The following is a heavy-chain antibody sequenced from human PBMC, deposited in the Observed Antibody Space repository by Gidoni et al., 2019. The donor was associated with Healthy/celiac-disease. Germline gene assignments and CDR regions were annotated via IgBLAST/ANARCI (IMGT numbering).Heavy chain of an antibody. CDR1: GGPIRSGSYY. Sequence: QVQLQESGPGLVKPSQTLSLTCTGSGGPIRSGSYYWGWHRQTAGKGLGWIGRIYPSGSTNYNPSLKSRVTISVDTSKNQFSLKLSSVTAADTAVYYCARESPPIVVVPSWFDPWGQGTLVTVSS. D-gene: IGHD2-2*01. CDR2: IYPSGST. V-gene: IGHV4-61*02. CDR3: ARESPPIVVVPSWFDP. J-gene: IGHJ5*02.